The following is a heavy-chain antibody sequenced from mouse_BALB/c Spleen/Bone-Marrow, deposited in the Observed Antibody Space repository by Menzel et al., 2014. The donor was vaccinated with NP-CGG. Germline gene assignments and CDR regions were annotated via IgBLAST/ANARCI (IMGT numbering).Heavy chain of an antibody. V-gene: IGHV4-1*02. Sequence: VESGGSLKLSCAASGFDFSRYWMSWVRQAPGKGLEWIGEINPDSSTINYTPSLKDKFIISRDNAKNTLYLQMSKVRSEDTALYYCARLYYYGQFAYWGQGTLVTVSA. CDR2: INPDSSTI. D-gene: IGHD1-1*01. CDR3: ARLYYYGQFAY. J-gene: IGHJ3*01. CDR1: GFDFSRYW.